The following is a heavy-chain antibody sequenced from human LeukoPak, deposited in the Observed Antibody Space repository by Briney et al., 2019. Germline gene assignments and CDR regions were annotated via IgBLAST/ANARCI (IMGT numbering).Heavy chain of an antibody. D-gene: IGHD3-10*01. Sequence: PGGSPRLSCAASGFTVSSNYMSWVRQAPGKGLEWVSVIYSGGSTYYADSVKGRFTISRDNSKNTLYLQMNSLRAEDTAVYYCARESQSMVLAFDYWGQGTLVTVSS. CDR1: GFTVSSNY. V-gene: IGHV3-53*01. CDR2: IYSGGST. CDR3: ARESQSMVLAFDY. J-gene: IGHJ4*02.